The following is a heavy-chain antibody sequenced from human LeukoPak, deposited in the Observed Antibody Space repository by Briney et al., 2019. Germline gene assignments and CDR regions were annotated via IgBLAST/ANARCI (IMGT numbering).Heavy chain of an antibody. V-gene: IGHV4-59*01. Sequence: PSETLSLTCTVSGGSISSYYWSWIRQPPGKGLEWIGYIYYSGSTNYNPSLKSRVTISVDTSKNQFSLKLSSVTAADTAVYYCARGTPRGYGIAAAGHYDYWGQGTLVTVSS. D-gene: IGHD6-13*01. J-gene: IGHJ4*02. CDR2: IYYSGST. CDR1: GGSISSYY. CDR3: ARGTPRGYGIAAAGHYDY.